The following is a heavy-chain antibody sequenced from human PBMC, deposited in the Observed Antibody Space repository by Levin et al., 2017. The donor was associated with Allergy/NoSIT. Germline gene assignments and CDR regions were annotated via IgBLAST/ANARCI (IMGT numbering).Heavy chain of an antibody. CDR2: IYYSGTT. D-gene: IGHD6-13*01. CDR1: GGSISSGGYY. Sequence: PSETLSLTCTVSGGSISSGGYYWSWIRQHPGKGLEWVGYIYYSGTTYYNPSLKSRVTISVDTSKKQLSLKLSSVTAADTAVYYCAREVSGAIAAAGTSMDVWGKGTTVTVSS. J-gene: IGHJ6*03. V-gene: IGHV4-31*03. CDR3: AREVSGAIAAAGTSMDV.